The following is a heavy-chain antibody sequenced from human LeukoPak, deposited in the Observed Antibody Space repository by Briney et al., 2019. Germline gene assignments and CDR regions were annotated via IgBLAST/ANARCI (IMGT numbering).Heavy chain of an antibody. Sequence: GGSLRLSCAASGFTFGDYAMHWVRQAPGKGLEGVSLISGDGGSTYYADTVKGRFTISRDNSKNSLYLQMNNLRTEDTALYYCAKDSQRRVLDHYYGMDVWGQGTTVTVSS. D-gene: IGHD3-16*02. CDR1: GFTFGDYA. V-gene: IGHV3-43*02. J-gene: IGHJ6*02. CDR2: ISGDGGST. CDR3: AKDSQRRVLDHYYGMDV.